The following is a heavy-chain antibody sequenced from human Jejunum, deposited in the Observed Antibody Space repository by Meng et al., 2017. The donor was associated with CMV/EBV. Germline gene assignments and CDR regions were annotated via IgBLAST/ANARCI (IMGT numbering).Heavy chain of an antibody. CDR2: IRYDGSNK. CDR3: TKDQVLL. D-gene: IGHD3-10*01. V-gene: IGHV3-30*02. J-gene: IGHJ4*02. Sequence: QVQLVESGXGVVQPGGSLRLSCAASGFTFSSYGMHWVRQAPGKGLEWVAFIRYDGSNKYYADSVKGRFTISRDNFNNMLYLQMNSLRTEDTAVYYCTKDQVLLWGQGTLVTVSS. CDR1: GFTFSSYG.